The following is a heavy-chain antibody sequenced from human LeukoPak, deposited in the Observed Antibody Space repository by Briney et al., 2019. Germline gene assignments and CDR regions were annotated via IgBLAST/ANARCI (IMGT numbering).Heavy chain of an antibody. CDR3: ARCQYNSSPDF. CDR2: ISSKSDYT. V-gene: IGHV3-21*05. D-gene: IGHD6-19*01. Sequence: GGSLRLSCAASGFTFSSYSMNWVRQAPGKGLEWVSYISSKSDYTNYADSVKGRFTISRDNAKSSLYLQMNSLRAEDTAVYYCARCQYNSSPDFWGQGTLVTVSS. J-gene: IGHJ4*02. CDR1: GFTFSSYS.